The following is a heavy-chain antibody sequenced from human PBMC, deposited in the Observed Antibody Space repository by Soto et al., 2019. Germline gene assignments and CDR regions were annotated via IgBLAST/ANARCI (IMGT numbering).Heavy chain of an antibody. J-gene: IGHJ6*02. CDR3: ARSSARYCSGGSCYNYYYYGMDV. V-gene: IGHV2-70*01. D-gene: IGHD2-15*01. CDR1: GFSLSTSGMC. CDR2: IDWDDDK. Sequence: SGPTLVNPTHTLTLTCTFSGFSLSTSGMCVSWIRQPPGKALEWLALIDWDDDKYYSTSLKTRLTISKDTSKNQVVLTMTNMDPVDTATYYCARSSARYCSGGSCYNYYYYGMDVWGQGTTVTFSS.